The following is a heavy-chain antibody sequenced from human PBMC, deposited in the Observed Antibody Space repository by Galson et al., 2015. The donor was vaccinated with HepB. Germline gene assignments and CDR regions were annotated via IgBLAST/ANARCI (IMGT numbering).Heavy chain of an antibody. Sequence: SLRLSCAASGFTVSSNYMSWVRQAPGKGLEWVSVIYSGGSTYYADSVKGRFTISRDNSKNTLYLQMNSLRAEDTAVYYCARLGQQGMATITSLYYYYYYMDVWGKGTTVTVSS. CDR3: ARLGQQGMATITSLYYYYYYMDV. V-gene: IGHV3-53*01. D-gene: IGHD5-24*01. CDR2: IYSGGST. CDR1: GFTVSSNY. J-gene: IGHJ6*03.